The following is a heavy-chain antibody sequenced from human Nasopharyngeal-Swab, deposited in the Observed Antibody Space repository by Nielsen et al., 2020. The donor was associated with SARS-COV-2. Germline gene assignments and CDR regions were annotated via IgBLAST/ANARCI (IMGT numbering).Heavy chain of an antibody. D-gene: IGHD5-18*01. V-gene: IGHV3-9*01. CDR3: AKGRGYSYGTDAFDI. CDR1: GFTFDDYP. J-gene: IGHJ3*02. Sequence: SLKISCAASGFTFDDYPMHWVRQAPGEGLEWVSGITWNSGSMGYADSVKGRFTISRDSAKNSLYLQMNSLRPEDTALYYCAKGRGYSYGTDAFDIWGQGTMVTVSS. CDR2: ITWNSGSM.